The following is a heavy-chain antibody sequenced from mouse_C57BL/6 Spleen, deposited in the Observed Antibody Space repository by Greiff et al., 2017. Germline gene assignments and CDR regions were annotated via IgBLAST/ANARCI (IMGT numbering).Heavy chain of an antibody. CDR3: ARDLSFDY. Sequence: QVQLQQPGAELVKPGASVKLSCKASGYTFTSYWMHWVNQRPGQGLEWIGEIDPADSITNYNKKFKGKATLTVDTSSSTAYMQLSSLTSEDSAVYYCARDLSFDYWGQGTTLTVSS. J-gene: IGHJ2*01. V-gene: IGHV1-50*01. CDR2: IDPADSIT. CDR1: GYTFTSYW.